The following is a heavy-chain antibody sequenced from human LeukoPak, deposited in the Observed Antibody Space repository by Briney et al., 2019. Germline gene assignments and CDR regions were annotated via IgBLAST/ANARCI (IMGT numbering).Heavy chain of an antibody. CDR1: GGTFSSYT. CDR3: ARVPAARDNWFDP. Sequence: SVKVSCKASGGTFSSYTVSWVRQAPGQGLEWMGRIIPIHGIANYAQKFQGRVTITADKSTSTAYMELSSLRSEDTAVYYCARVPAARDNWFDPWGQGTLVTVSS. V-gene: IGHV1-69*02. CDR2: IIPIHGIA. D-gene: IGHD2-2*01. J-gene: IGHJ5*02.